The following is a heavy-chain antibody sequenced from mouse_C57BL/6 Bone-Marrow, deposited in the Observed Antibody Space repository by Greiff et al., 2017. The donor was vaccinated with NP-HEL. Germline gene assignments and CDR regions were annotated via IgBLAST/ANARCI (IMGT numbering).Heavy chain of an antibody. CDR2: ISSGSSTI. CDR1: GFTFSDYG. CDR3: ARRSNYVSWYFDV. J-gene: IGHJ1*03. Sequence: EVQVVESGGGLVKPGGSLKLSCAASGFTFSDYGMHWVRQAPEKGLEWVAYISSGSSTIYYADTVKGRFTISRDNAKNTLFLQMTSLRSEDTAMYYCARRSNYVSWYFDVWGTGTTVTVSS. D-gene: IGHD2-5*01. V-gene: IGHV5-17*01.